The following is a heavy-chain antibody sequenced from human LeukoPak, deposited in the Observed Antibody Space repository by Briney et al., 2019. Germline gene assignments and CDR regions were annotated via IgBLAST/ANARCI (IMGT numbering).Heavy chain of an antibody. V-gene: IGHV1-69*06. Sequence: ASVKVSCKASGGTFSSYAISWVRQAPGQGLEWMGGIIPIFGTANYAQKFQGRDTIIADKSTSTAYMELSSLRSEDTAVYYCARGLNWNYFDYWGQGTLVTVSS. J-gene: IGHJ4*02. D-gene: IGHD1-1*01. CDR1: GGTFSSYA. CDR3: ARGLNWNYFDY. CDR2: IIPIFGTA.